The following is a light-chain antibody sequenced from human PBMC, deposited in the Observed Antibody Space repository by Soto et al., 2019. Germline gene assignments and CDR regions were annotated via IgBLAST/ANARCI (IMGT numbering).Light chain of an antibody. CDR2: DAS. CDR1: QDISNY. V-gene: IGKV1-33*01. CDR3: QQYDNLTALT. J-gene: IGKJ4*01. Sequence: DIQMTQSPSSLSASVGDRVTITCQASQDISNYLNWYQQKPGKAPKLLIYDASNLETGVPSRFSGSGSGTDFTFTISSLQPEDSATYYCQQYDNLTALTFGGGTKVEIK.